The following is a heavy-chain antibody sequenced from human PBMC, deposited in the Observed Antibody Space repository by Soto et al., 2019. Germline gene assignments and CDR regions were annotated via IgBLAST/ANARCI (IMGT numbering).Heavy chain of an antibody. Sequence: EVQLVESGGGLVQPGGSLRLSCAASGFTFSSYWMSWVRQAPGKGPEWVANIKQDGSEKYYVDSVKGRFTISRDNAKNSLYLQMNSLRAEDTAVYYCARDRRIAARRTFYYYYMDVWGKGTTVTVSS. CDR1: GFTFSSYW. V-gene: IGHV3-7*01. CDR3: ARDRRIAARRTFYYYYMDV. J-gene: IGHJ6*03. CDR2: IKQDGSEK. D-gene: IGHD6-6*01.